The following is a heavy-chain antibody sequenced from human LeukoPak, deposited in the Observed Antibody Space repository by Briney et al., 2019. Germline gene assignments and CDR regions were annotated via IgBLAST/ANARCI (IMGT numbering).Heavy chain of an antibody. CDR1: ADSVSSGAYY. CDR2: IYYSGST. Sequence: PSQTLSLTCTVTADSVSSGAYYWSWIRQRPGKGLEWIGHIYYSGSTTYNPSLNSRASTSMDTSKNNFSLKLNSVTAADTAVYYCVRTPDCGGDCYRFDYWGQGTLVTVSS. D-gene: IGHD2-21*02. V-gene: IGHV4-31*03. CDR3: VRTPDCGGDCYRFDY. J-gene: IGHJ4*02.